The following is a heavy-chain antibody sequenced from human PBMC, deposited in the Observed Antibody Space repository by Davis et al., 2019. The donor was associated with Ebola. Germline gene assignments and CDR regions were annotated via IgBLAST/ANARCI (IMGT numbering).Heavy chain of an antibody. D-gene: IGHD2-2*01. CDR2: INPNSGGT. Sequence: ASVKVSCKASGYTFTGYYMHWVRQAPGQGLEWMGWINPNSGGTNYAQKFQGRVTMTRDTSISTAYMELSRLRSDDTAVYYCATHCSSTSCHYYYYYGMDVWGQGTMVTVSS. V-gene: IGHV1-2*02. CDR1: GYTFTGYY. J-gene: IGHJ6*02. CDR3: ATHCSSTSCHYYYYYGMDV.